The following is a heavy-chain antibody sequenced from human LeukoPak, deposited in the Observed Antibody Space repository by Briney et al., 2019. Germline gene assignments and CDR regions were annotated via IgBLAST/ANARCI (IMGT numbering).Heavy chain of an antibody. Sequence: ASVKVSCKASGGTFSSYAISWVRQAPGQGLEWMGGIIPIFGTANYAQKFQGRVTITADESTSTAYMELSSLRSEDTAVYYCARDPLHYDFWSGYPNTTNWFDPWGQGTLVTVSS. V-gene: IGHV1-69*13. CDR3: ARDPLHYDFWSGYPNTTNWFDP. CDR2: IIPIFGTA. D-gene: IGHD3-3*01. J-gene: IGHJ5*02. CDR1: GGTFSSYA.